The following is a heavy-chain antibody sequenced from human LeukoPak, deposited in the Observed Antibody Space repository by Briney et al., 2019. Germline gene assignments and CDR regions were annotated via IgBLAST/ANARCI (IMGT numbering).Heavy chain of an antibody. CDR2: INPNSGGT. V-gene: IGHV1-2*02. Sequence: GASVKVSCKASGYTFTGYYMHWVRQAPGQGLEWMGWINPNSGGTNYAQKFQGRVTMTRDTSISTAYMELSRLRSDDTAVYYCAREDCSGGSCYGALQFDPWGQGTLVTVSS. J-gene: IGHJ5*02. CDR3: AREDCSGGSCYGALQFDP. D-gene: IGHD2-15*01. CDR1: GYTFTGYY.